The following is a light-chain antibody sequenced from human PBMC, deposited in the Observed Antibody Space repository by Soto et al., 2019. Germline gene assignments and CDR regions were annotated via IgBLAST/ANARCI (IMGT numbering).Light chain of an antibody. CDR1: QDIAIY. CDR2: AAS. Sequence: IQLTQSPSSLSASVGDRVTITCRASQDIAIYLAWYQQKPGEAPKLLIYAASTLYGGVPSRFSGSGSGTSFTLTISSLQPEDFATYYCQQLLSYPITFGQGTRLEI. V-gene: IGKV1-9*01. CDR3: QQLLSYPIT. J-gene: IGKJ5*01.